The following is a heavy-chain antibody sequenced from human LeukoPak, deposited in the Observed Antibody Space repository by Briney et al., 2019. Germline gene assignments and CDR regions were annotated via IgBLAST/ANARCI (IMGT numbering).Heavy chain of an antibody. D-gene: IGHD2-15*01. CDR3: ARDLGYEGAFDI. J-gene: IGHJ3*02. Sequence: SETLSLTCTVSGVSISSGGYYWSWIRQHPGKGLEWIGYIYYSGSTYYNPSLKSRVTISVDTSKNQFSLKLSSVTAADTAVYYCARDLGYEGAFDIWGQGTMVTVSS. CDR1: GVSISSGGYY. CDR2: IYYSGST. V-gene: IGHV4-31*03.